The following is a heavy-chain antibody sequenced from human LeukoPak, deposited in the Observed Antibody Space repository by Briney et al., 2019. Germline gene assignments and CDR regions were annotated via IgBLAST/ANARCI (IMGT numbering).Heavy chain of an antibody. CDR2: ISGSGGST. J-gene: IGHJ4*02. CDR1: GGSISSGGYY. Sequence: PSETLSLTCTVSGGSISSGGYYWSWVRQAPGKGLEWVSAISGSGGSTYYADSVKGRFTISRDNSKNTLYLQMNSLRAEDTAVYYCAKEAMGYGLTSFDYWGQGTLVTVSS. V-gene: IGHV3-23*01. D-gene: IGHD5-18*01. CDR3: AKEAMGYGLTSFDY.